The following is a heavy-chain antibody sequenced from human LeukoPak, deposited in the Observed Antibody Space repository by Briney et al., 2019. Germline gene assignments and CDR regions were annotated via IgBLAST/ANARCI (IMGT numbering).Heavy chain of an antibody. CDR3: AREYYDYVWGSYGGYYFDY. CDR1: GYTFTSYG. CDR2: ISAYNGNT. Sequence: ASVKVSCKASGYTFTSYGISWVRQAPGQGLEWMGWISAYNGNTNYAQKLQGRVTMTTDTSTSTAYMELRSLRSDDTAVYYCAREYYDYVWGSYGGYYFDYWGQGTLVTVSS. J-gene: IGHJ4*02. D-gene: IGHD3-16*01. V-gene: IGHV1-18*01.